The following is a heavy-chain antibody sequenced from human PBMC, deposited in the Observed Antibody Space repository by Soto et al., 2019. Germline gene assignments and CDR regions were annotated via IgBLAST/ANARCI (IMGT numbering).Heavy chain of an antibody. D-gene: IGHD3-3*02. CDR1: GFTISNYA. J-gene: IGHJ3*02. V-gene: IGHV3-23*01. Sequence: PGGSLILSCAASGFTISNYAMSRVRQAPGKGLEWVSVIGGDGGGTYYADSVKGRFTVSRDNSKNTLYPQMDSLRADDTAVYYCAKDSISRNRIYDPFDIWGQGTMDPVSS. CDR2: IGGDGGGT. CDR3: AKDSISRNRIYDPFDI.